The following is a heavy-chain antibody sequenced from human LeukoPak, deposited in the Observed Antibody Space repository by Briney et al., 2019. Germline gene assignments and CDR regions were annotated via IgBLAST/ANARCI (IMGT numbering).Heavy chain of an antibody. D-gene: IGHD1-1*01. CDR3: AKDRVPKTTEAAFDY. J-gene: IGHJ4*02. CDR2: IRYDGSNK. V-gene: IGHV3-30*02. CDR1: RFTFSSYS. Sequence: GGSLRLSCAASRFTFSSYSMHWVRQAPGKGLEWVAFIRYDGSNKYYADSVKGRFTISRDNSKNTLYLQMNSLRAEDTAVYYCAKDRVPKTTEAAFDYWGQGTLVTVSS.